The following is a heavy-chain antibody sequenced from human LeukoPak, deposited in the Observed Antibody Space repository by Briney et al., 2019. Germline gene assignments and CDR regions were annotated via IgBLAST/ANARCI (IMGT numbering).Heavy chain of an antibody. V-gene: IGHV1-24*01. CDR1: GYALTELS. CDR3: ATAAMLLFDY. J-gene: IGHJ4*02. D-gene: IGHD2-2*01. Sequence: ASVKVSCKVCGYALTELSMHWVRQAPGKGLEWMGGFDPEDGETIYAQKFQGRVTMTEDTSTDTAYMELSSLRSEDTAVYYCATAAMLLFDYWGQGTLVTVSS. CDR2: FDPEDGET.